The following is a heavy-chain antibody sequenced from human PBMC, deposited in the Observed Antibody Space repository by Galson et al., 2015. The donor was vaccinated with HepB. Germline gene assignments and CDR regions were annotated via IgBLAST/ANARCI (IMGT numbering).Heavy chain of an antibody. V-gene: IGHV3-7*01. CDR3: AGTGNTGRHYYFDY. J-gene: IGHJ4*02. CDR2: IKQDGSET. D-gene: IGHD1-1*01. CDR1: GFSFSSYW. Sequence: SLRLSCAASGFSFSSYWMSWVRQGPGKGLEWLANIKQDGSETYYMDFVKGRLTISRDNAKNSLYLQMDSLRAEDTAVYYCAGTGNTGRHYYFDYWGQGTLVTVAS.